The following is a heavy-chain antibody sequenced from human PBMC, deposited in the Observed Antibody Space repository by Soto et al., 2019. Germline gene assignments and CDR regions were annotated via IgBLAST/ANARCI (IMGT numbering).Heavy chain of an antibody. V-gene: IGHV3-7*01. D-gene: IGHD5-18*01. J-gene: IGHJ4*02. CDR2: IKQDGSEK. Sequence: GGSLRLSCAASGFTFSSYWMSWVRQAPGKGLEWVANIKQDGSEKYYVDSVKGRFTISRDNAKNSLYLQMNSLRAEDTAVYYCARAQGGQLWFHFDYWGQGTLVTVSS. CDR1: GFTFSSYW. CDR3: ARAQGGQLWFHFDY.